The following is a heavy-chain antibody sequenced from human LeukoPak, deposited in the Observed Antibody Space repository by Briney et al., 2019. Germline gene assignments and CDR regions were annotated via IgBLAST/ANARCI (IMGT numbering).Heavy chain of an antibody. CDR3: ASGHLCPADLGFDP. J-gene: IGHJ5*02. CDR1: GFTFSTYN. Sequence: GGSLRLSXAASGFTFSTYNMNWVRQAPGKGLEWISYISGSGTTIYYADSVKGRFTISRDNAMNSLYLQMNSLRADDTAVYYCASGHLCPADLGFDPWGQGTLVTVSS. V-gene: IGHV3-48*01. D-gene: IGHD6-19*01. CDR2: ISGSGTTI.